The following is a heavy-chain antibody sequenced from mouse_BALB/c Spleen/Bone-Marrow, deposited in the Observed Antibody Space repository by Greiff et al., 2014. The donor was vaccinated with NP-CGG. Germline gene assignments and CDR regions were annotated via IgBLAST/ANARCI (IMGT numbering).Heavy chain of an antibody. CDR1: GFSLTSYG. J-gene: IGHJ2*01. CDR2: IWAGGST. V-gene: IGHV2-9*02. D-gene: IGHD1-2*01. CDR3: ARYYYGFLDY. Sequence: VKLEESGPGLVASSQTLSITCTVSGFSLTSYGVHWVRQSPGKGLEWLGVIWAGGSTNYNSALMSRLSISKDNSKSQVFLKMNSLQTDDTAMYYCARYYYGFLDYWGQGITLTVSS.